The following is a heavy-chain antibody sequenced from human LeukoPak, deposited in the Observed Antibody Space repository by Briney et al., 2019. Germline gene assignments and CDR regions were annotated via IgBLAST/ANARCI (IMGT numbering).Heavy chain of an antibody. CDR2: ITNNGGYT. Sequence: PGGSLRLSCAASGFSFSSSAMHWVRQAPGKGLEYVSAITNNGGYTYYVNSVKGRFTISRDNSKNTLYLQMGSLRTKDTAVYYCAGASPGGFYDYWGQGTLVTVSS. V-gene: IGHV3-64*01. J-gene: IGHJ4*02. CDR1: GFSFSSSA. CDR3: AGASPGGFYDY. D-gene: IGHD2-8*02.